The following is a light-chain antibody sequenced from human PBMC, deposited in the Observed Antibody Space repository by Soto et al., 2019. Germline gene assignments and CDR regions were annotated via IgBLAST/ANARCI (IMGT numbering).Light chain of an antibody. CDR1: QSVNSY. CDR2: SGS. V-gene: IGKV3-15*01. J-gene: IGKJ1*01. Sequence: EIVMTQSPVTLSVSPGERVTLSCRASQSVNSYLAWHQQKPGQAPRLLIYSGSTRAPGIPGRFSGSGSGTEFTLTISSLQSEDSAVYYCQQYKNWPTTFGQGTKVEIK. CDR3: QQYKNWPTT.